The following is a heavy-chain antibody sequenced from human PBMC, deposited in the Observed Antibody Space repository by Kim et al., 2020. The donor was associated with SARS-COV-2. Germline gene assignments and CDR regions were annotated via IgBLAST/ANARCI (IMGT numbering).Heavy chain of an antibody. D-gene: IGHD1-26*01. CDR2: IYHSGST. CDR3: ASGGSYSDYYYYYGMYV. CDR1: GGSISSSNW. Sequence: SETLSLTCAVSGGSISSSNWWSWVRQPPGKGLEWIGEIYHSGSTNYNPSLKSRVTISVDKSKNQFSLKLSSVTAADTAVYYCASGGSYSDYYYYYGMYVWGQGTTVTVSS. V-gene: IGHV4-4*02. J-gene: IGHJ6*02.